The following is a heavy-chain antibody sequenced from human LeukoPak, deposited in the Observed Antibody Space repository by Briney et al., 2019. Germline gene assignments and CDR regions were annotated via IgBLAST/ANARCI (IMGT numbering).Heavy chain of an antibody. D-gene: IGHD2-15*01. V-gene: IGHV1-18*01. Sequence: ASVKVSCKASGYTFINYGISWVRQAPGQGLEWIGWVSAYADNTNYVQKFQGRVTMTTDTSTNTAYMELRSLRSDDTAVYYCARDCIGCHGFDYWGQGTLVTVSS. CDR2: VSAYADNT. CDR3: ARDCIGCHGFDY. J-gene: IGHJ4*02. CDR1: GYTFINYG.